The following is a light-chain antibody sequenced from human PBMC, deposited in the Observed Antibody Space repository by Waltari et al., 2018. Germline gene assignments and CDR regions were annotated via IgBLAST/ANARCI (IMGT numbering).Light chain of an antibody. CDR3: AAWDDSLNGVI. CDR2: SSE. CDR1: SSNIGTNP. J-gene: IGLJ2*01. V-gene: IGLV1-44*01. Sequence: QSVLTQPPSASATPGQRVSISCSGSSSNIGTNPVNWYQQLPGTAPKLFIYSSEQRPSGVTDRFSGSKSGTSASLTISGLQSEDEADYYCAAWDDSLNGVIFGGGTKLTVL.